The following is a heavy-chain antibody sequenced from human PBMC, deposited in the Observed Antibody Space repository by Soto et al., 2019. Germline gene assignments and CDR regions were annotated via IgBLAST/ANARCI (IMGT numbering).Heavy chain of an antibody. Sequence: GESLKISCKGSGYSFTSYWIGWVRQMPGKGLEWMGIIYPGDSDTRYSPSFQGQVTISADKSISTAYLQWSSLKASDTAMYYCARHETGFIAARLFDAFDIWGQGTMVTVSS. CDR2: IYPGDSDT. CDR3: ARHETGFIAARLFDAFDI. D-gene: IGHD6-6*01. J-gene: IGHJ3*02. V-gene: IGHV5-51*01. CDR1: GYSFTSYW.